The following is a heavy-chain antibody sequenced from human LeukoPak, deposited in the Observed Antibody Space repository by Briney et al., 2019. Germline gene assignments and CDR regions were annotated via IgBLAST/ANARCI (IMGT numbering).Heavy chain of an antibody. J-gene: IGHJ4*02. CDR3: ARDLRIDSSGYIPPYYFDY. V-gene: IGHV3-11*01. CDR1: GFTFSDYY. D-gene: IGHD3-22*01. CDR2: ISSSGSTI. Sequence: GGPLRLSCAASGFTFSDYYMSWIRQAPGKGLEWVSYISSSGSTIYYADSVKGRFTISRDNAKNSLYLQMNSLRAEDTAVYYCARDLRIDSSGYIPPYYFDYWGQGTLVTVSS.